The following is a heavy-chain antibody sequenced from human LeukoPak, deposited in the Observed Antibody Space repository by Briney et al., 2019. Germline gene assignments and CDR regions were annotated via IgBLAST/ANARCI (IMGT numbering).Heavy chain of an antibody. D-gene: IGHD6-19*01. CDR1: GGSFSGYY. V-gene: IGHV4-34*01. J-gene: IGHJ4*02. CDR2: INHSGST. CDR3: ATAKYSSGWGWF. Sequence: SETLSLTCAVYGGSFSGYYWSWIRQPPGKGLEWIGEINHSGSTNYNPSLKSRVTISVDTSKNQFSLKLSSVTAADMAAYYCATAKYSSGWGWFWGQGTLVTVSS.